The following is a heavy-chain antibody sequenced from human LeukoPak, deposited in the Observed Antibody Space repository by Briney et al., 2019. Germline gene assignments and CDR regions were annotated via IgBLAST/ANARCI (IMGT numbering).Heavy chain of an antibody. Sequence: SAALSLTCTVSGGSISSGGYYWSWIRQHPGKGLEWIGYIYYSGSTYYNPSLKSRVTISVDTSKNQFSLKLSSVTAADTAVYYCARGFGFGELKNDYWGQGTLVTVSS. CDR2: IYYSGST. V-gene: IGHV4-31*03. CDR1: GGSISSGGYY. CDR3: ARGFGFGELKNDY. J-gene: IGHJ4*02. D-gene: IGHD3-10*01.